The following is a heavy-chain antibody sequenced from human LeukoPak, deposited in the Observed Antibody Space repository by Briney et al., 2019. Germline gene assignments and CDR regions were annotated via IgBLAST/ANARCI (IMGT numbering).Heavy chain of an antibody. CDR3: ARGDYGDYSVYYYGMDV. J-gene: IGHJ6*02. V-gene: IGHV4-59*01. CDR2: IYYSGST. CDR1: GGSISSYY. Sequence: SETLSLTRTVSGGSISSYYWSWIRQPPGKGLEWIGYIYYSGSTNYNPSLKSRVTISVDTSKNQFSLKLSSVTAADTAVYYCARGDYGDYSVYYYGMDVWGQGTTVTVSS. D-gene: IGHD4-17*01.